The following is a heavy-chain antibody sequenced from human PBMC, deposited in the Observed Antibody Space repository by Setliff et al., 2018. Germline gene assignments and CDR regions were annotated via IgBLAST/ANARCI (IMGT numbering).Heavy chain of an antibody. CDR2: INPSSGRT. D-gene: IGHD3-22*01. V-gene: IGHV1-46*01. CDR1: GYTFTSHY. CDR3: ARDVFPYHYEGAFDI. J-gene: IGHJ3*02. Sequence: ASVTVSCKESGYTFTSHYMHWVRQAPGLGLEWMGTINPSSGRTSYAQKFQGRVTMTRDTSTSTVYMDMSSLRTEDTAVYYCARDVFPYHYEGAFDIWGQGTMVTVSS.